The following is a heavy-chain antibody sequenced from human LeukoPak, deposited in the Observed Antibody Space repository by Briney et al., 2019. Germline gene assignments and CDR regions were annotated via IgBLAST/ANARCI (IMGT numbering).Heavy chain of an antibody. Sequence: GASVKVSCKASGYTFTGYYMHWVRQAPGQGLEWMGWINPNSGGTNYAQKFQGRVTMTRDTSISTAYMELSRLRSDDTAVYYCAREFNIDETNVSLWFGEPVSAFDIWGQGTMVTVSS. D-gene: IGHD3-10*01. CDR2: INPNSGGT. J-gene: IGHJ3*02. CDR3: AREFNIDETNVSLWFGEPVSAFDI. V-gene: IGHV1-2*02. CDR1: GYTFTGYY.